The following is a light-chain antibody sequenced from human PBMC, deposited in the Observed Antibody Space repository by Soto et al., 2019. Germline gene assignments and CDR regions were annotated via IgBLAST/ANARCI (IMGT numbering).Light chain of an antibody. V-gene: IGKV3-15*01. CDR2: GAS. Sequence: EIVMTQSPGTLSVSPGERATLSCRASQSVSRKLAWYQQKPGQAPRLLIYGASTRAPDIPARFSGRGSGTELTLTISRLQSEDFAVYFCQQYNEWPLYTFGQGTKLEIK. J-gene: IGKJ2*01. CDR1: QSVSRK. CDR3: QQYNEWPLYT.